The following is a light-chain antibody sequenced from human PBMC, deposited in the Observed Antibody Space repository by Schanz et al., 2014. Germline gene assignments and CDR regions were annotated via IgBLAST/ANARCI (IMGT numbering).Light chain of an antibody. CDR1: QSISKW. Sequence: DIQMTQSPSTLSASVGDRVTITCRASQSISKWVAWYQQKAGKGPKLLIYSTSNLERGVPSRFSGSGSETEFTLTISSLQPDDFATYYCQQYNSYPWTFGQGTKVEIK. CDR3: QQYNSYPWT. J-gene: IGKJ1*01. CDR2: STS. V-gene: IGKV1-5*03.